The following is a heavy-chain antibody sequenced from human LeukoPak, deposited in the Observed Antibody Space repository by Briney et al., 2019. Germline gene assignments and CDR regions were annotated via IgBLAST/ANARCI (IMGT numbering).Heavy chain of an antibody. CDR1: GGSISSYY. J-gene: IGHJ6*03. V-gene: IGHV4-59*01. Sequence: SETLSLTCTVSGGSISSYYWSWIRQPPGKGLEWIGYIYYSGSTNYNPSLKSRVTISVDPSKNQFSLKLSSVTAADTAVYYCARASRTGYYYMDVWGKGTTVTISS. D-gene: IGHD1-14*01. CDR3: ARASRTGYYYMDV. CDR2: IYYSGST.